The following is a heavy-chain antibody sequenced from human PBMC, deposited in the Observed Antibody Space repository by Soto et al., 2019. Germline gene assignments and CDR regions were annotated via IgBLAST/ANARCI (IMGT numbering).Heavy chain of an antibody. Sequence: GESLKISCKGSGYSFTSYWIGWVRQMPGKGLEWMGIIYPGDSDTRYSPSFQGQVTISADKSISTAYLQWSSLKASDTAMYYCASKYSSSYDAFDIWGQGTMVTVSS. V-gene: IGHV5-51*01. CDR3: ASKYSSSYDAFDI. CDR2: IYPGDSDT. CDR1: GYSFTSYW. D-gene: IGHD6-6*01. J-gene: IGHJ3*02.